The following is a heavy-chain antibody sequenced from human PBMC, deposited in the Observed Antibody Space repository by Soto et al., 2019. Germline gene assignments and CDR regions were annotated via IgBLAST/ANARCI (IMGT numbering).Heavy chain of an antibody. CDR1: GFTFSSYA. J-gene: IGHJ6*03. D-gene: IGHD2-2*01. CDR3: AKSSTWSYYYYMDV. CDR2: ISGSGDST. V-gene: IGHV3-23*01. Sequence: GGSLRLSCAASGFTFSSYAMSWVRQAPGKGLEWVSVISGSGDSTNYADPVKDRSTISRDNSKNSLYLQMTSLRVEDTVVYYCAKSSTWSYYYYMDVWGKGTLVTVSS.